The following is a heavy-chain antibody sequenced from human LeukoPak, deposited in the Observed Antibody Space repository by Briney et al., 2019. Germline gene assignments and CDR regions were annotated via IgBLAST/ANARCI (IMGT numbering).Heavy chain of an antibody. J-gene: IGHJ3*02. CDR1: GFTFTSSA. D-gene: IGHD3-9*01. CDR2: IVVGSGNT. CDR3: AAGDILTGYSPMSAFDI. V-gene: IGHV1-58*01. Sequence: PGTSVKVSCKASGFTFTSSAVQWVRQARGQRLEWIGWIVVGSGNTNYAQKFQERVTITRDMSTSTAYMEPSSLRSEDTAVYYCAAGDILTGYSPMSAFDIWGQGTMVTVSS.